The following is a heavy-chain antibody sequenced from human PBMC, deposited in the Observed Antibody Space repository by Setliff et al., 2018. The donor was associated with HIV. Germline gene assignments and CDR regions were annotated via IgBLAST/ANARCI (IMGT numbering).Heavy chain of an antibody. V-gene: IGHV1-18*01. J-gene: IGHJ3*02. CDR3: ARVRERIGVTGTDDAFDI. D-gene: IGHD3-3*01. CDR2: ISPYNGNT. Sequence: ASVKVSCKAAGYSFHSYGLSWVRLAPGQGLEWVGWISPYNGNTNYAQRFQGRLTMTTDTSTITAYMELRSLRSDDTAVYYCARVRERIGVTGTDDAFDIWGQGTAVTVSS. CDR1: GYSFHSYG.